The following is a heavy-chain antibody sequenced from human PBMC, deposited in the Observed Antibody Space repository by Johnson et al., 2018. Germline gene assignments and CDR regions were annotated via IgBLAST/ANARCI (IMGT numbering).Heavy chain of an antibody. Sequence: QVQLQESGPGLVKXSETXSLXCIVSGGSITSNSCYWGWIRQSPGKGLAWIGNIFYNSTTYYNPSLKSRVTMSVDMSRNQFSLKLTSVTAADTAAYFCARVWSGGVAAAGRGNFDYWGQGILVTVSS. CDR3: ARVWSGGVAAAGRGNFDY. CDR2: IFYNSTT. V-gene: IGHV4-39*01. D-gene: IGHD6-13*01. J-gene: IGHJ4*02. CDR1: GGSITSNSCY.